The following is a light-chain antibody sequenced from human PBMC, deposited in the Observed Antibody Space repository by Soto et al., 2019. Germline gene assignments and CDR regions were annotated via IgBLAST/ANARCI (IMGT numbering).Light chain of an antibody. CDR2: GAS. CDR1: QSLSSSY. J-gene: IGKJ4*01. Sequence: ENVLTQSPGTLSLSPGERATLSCRASQSLSSSYLAWYQQKPGHPPRLLIYGASNRATGIPDRFSGSGSGTEFTLTISRLEPEDFAVYYWQQYSGSPPLTFGGGTKVEI. CDR3: QQYSGSPPLT. V-gene: IGKV3-20*01.